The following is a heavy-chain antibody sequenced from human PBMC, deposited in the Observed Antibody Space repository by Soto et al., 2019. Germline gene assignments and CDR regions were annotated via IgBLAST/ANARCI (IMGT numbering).Heavy chain of an antibody. D-gene: IGHD5-12*01. V-gene: IGHV1-69*01. CDR1: GGTFSSYA. J-gene: IGHJ4*02. CDR3: AGLGGGDIVATTQGRNY. Sequence: QVQLVQSGAEVKKPGSSVKVSCKASGGTFSSYAISWVRQAPGQGLEWMGGIIPIFGTANYAQKFQGRVTITAGESRRTGYRELRSLSCEATAVYYCAGLGGGDIVATTQGRNYWGQGTLVTVSS. CDR2: IIPIFGTA.